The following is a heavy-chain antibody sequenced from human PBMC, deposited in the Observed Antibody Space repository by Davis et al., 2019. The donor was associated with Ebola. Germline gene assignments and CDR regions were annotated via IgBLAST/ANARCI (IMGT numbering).Heavy chain of an antibody. Sequence: AASVKVSCKASGYTFTNYDINWVRQATGQGLEWVGWMNPNSGNTGYAQKVQGRVTMTRNTSISTAYMELSSLRSEDTAVYYCARPLPATTLLYGMDVWGQGTTVTVSS. J-gene: IGHJ6*02. V-gene: IGHV1-8*01. D-gene: IGHD2-2*01. CDR1: GYTFTNYD. CDR3: ARPLPATTLLYGMDV. CDR2: MNPNSGNT.